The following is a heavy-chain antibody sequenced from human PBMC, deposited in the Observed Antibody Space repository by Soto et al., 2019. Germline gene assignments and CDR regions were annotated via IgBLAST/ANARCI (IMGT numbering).Heavy chain of an antibody. J-gene: IGHJ6*03. CDR3: AGGLEWFQTVYYYYYMDV. Sequence: PGGSLRLSCAASGFTFSSYAMSWVRQAPGKGLEWVSAISGSGGSTYYADSVKGRFTISRDNSKNTLYLQMNSLRAEDTAVYYCAGGLEWFQTVYYYYYMDVWGKGTTVTVSS. V-gene: IGHV3-23*01. D-gene: IGHD3-3*01. CDR1: GFTFSSYA. CDR2: ISGSGGST.